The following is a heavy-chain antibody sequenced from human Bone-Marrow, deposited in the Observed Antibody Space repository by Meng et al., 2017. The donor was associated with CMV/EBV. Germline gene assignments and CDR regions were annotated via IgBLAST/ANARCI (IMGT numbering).Heavy chain of an antibody. CDR3: ARGGGYSYGYSSGFDP. J-gene: IGHJ5*02. D-gene: IGHD5-18*01. CDR2: IYYSGST. CDR1: GGSISSYY. V-gene: IGHV4-59*01. Sequence: SDTLSLTCTVSGGSISSYYWSWIRQPPGKGLEWIGYIYYSGSTNYNPSLKSRVTISVDTSKNQFSLKLSSVTAADTAVYYCARGGGYSYGYSSGFDPWGQGTLVTVSS.